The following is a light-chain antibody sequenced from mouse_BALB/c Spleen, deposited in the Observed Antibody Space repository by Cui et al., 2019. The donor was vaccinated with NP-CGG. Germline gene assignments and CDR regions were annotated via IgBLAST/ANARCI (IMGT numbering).Light chain of an antibody. J-gene: IGLJ1*01. Sequence: QAVVIQEPALTTSPGETVTLTCRSSSGAVTTSNYANWVQEKPDHLFTGLIGGTNNRAPGVPARFSGSLIGGKAALTITGAQTEDEATYFCALWYSNHWVFGGGTKLTVL. CDR2: GTN. CDR1: SGAVTTSNY. CDR3: ALWYSNHWV. V-gene: IGLV1*01.